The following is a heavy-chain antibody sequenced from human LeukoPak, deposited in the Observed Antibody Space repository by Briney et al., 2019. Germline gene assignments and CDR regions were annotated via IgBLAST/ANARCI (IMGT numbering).Heavy chain of an antibody. D-gene: IGHD2/OR15-2a*01. CDR3: ARDWAPVSMKAVPFDC. CDR1: GFAFSNFW. J-gene: IGHJ4*02. V-gene: IGHV3-7*01. CDR2: INEDGSLK. Sequence: GGTLRLSCAASGFAFSNFWMSWVRQAPGKGPEWVANINEDGSLKNYVDSVEGRFTVSRDNAKNALDLQMNSLRLEDTAVYYCARDWAPVSMKAVPFDCWGQGTLVTVSS.